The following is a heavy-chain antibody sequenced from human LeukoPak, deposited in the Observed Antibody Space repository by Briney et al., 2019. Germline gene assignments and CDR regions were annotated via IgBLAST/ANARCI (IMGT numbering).Heavy chain of an antibody. J-gene: IGHJ4*02. CDR3: AREWGSSSWPPFDY. V-gene: IGHV1-2*02. Sequence: ASVKVSCKASGYTFTGYYMHWVRQVPGQGLEWMGWINPNSGGTNYAQKFQGRVTMTRDTSISTAYMELSRLRSDDTAVYYCAREWGSSSWPPFDYWGQGTLVTVSS. CDR1: GYTFTGYY. D-gene: IGHD6-13*01. CDR2: INPNSGGT.